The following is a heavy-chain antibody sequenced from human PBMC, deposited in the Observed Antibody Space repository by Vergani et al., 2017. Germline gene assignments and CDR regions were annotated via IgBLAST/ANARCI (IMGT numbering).Heavy chain of an antibody. V-gene: IGHV3-30*18. CDR1: GFSFRGRG. CDR2: ISYDGDRR. CDR3: AKDLSYSNDWPHFDS. Sequence: QVHLVESGGGVVQPGRSLTLSCVASGFSFRGRGMHWVRQAPGKGLEWMAMISYDGDRRDYGDFAKGRFTISRDSSKTVYLQMNSLRVEDTAMYFCAKDLSYSNDWPHFDSRGQGTLVTVSS. J-gene: IGHJ4*02. D-gene: IGHD4-11*01.